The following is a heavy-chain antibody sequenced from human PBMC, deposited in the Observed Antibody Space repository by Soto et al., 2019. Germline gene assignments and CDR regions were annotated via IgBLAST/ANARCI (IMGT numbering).Heavy chain of an antibody. CDR2: IWYDGSTK. D-gene: IGHD4-4*01. Sequence: GGSLRLSCAASGFTFSSYGMHWVRQAPGKGLEGVALIWYDGSTKNYADSVKGRFTISRDNSKSTLYLQMSSLRVEDTAVYYCAREGGAYSPGYYYGMDVWGQGTTVTVSS. V-gene: IGHV3-33*01. CDR3: AREGGAYSPGYYYGMDV. CDR1: GFTFSSYG. J-gene: IGHJ6*02.